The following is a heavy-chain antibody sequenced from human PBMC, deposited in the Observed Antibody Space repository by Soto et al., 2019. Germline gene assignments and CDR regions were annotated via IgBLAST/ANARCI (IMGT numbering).Heavy chain of an antibody. CDR2: INNDGTIT. V-gene: IGHV3-74*01. Sequence: EVQVVESGGGLVQPGDSLRLSCVVSGSSFNNYWMHWVRQAPGKGLAWVSRINNDGTITNYADSVKGRFTISRDNAKNTLYLQMNSLRDEDMAVYYCVRVIVGAAGLFENWGQGSLVTVSS. D-gene: IGHD1-26*01. CDR3: VRVIVGAAGLFEN. CDR1: GSSFNNYW. J-gene: IGHJ4*02.